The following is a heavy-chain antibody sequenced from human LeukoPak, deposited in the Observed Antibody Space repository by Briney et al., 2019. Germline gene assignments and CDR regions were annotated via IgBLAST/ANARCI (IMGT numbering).Heavy chain of an antibody. J-gene: IGHJ3*02. D-gene: IGHD1-26*01. CDR1: GYTLTELS. CDR3: ATEQWELRVRAFDI. CDR2: FDPEDGET. V-gene: IGHV1-24*01. Sequence: ASVKVSRKVSGYTLTELSMHWVRQAPGKGLEWMGGFDPEDGETIYAQKFQGRVTMTEDTSTDTAYMELSSLRSEDTAVYYCATEQWELRVRAFDIWGQGTMVTVSS.